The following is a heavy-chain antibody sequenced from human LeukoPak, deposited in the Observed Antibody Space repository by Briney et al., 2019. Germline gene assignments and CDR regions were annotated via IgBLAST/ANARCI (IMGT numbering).Heavy chain of an antibody. CDR1: GFSFTTYW. D-gene: IGHD3-10*02. V-gene: IGHV3-48*04. CDR3: AELGITMIGGV. J-gene: IGHJ6*04. CDR2: ISSSGSTI. Sequence: GGSLRLSCAASGFSFTTYWMSWVRQAPGKGLEWVSYISSSGSTIYYADSVKGRFTISRDNAKNSLYLQMNSLRAEDTAVYYCAELGITMIGGVWGKGTAVTISS.